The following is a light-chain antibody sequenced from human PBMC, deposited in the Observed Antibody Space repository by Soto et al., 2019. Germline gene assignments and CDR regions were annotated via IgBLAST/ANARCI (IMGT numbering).Light chain of an antibody. CDR2: DAS. CDR3: QQYNSWE. CDR1: QSISSW. Sequence: DIQMTQSPSTLSASVGDRVTITCRASQSISSWLAWYQQKQGKAPKLLIYDASSLESGVPSRFSGSGSGTEFTLTVSSLQPDDFANYYCQQYNSWEFGQGTKVDI. V-gene: IGKV1-5*01. J-gene: IGKJ1*01.